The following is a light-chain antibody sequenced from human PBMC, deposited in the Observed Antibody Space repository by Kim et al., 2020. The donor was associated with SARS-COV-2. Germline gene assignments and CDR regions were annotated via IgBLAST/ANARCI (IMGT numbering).Light chain of an antibody. CDR3: QQYNNWPRT. CDR2: GAS. V-gene: IGKV3-15*01. CDR1: HSLSSN. J-gene: IGKJ2*02. Sequence: EIVMTQSPATLSVSPGERATLSCRASHSLSSNLAWYQQKPGQAPRLLIYGASTRATGLPARFSGSGSGTEFTLTISSLQSEDFAVYYCQQYNNWPRTFGQGTKLEI.